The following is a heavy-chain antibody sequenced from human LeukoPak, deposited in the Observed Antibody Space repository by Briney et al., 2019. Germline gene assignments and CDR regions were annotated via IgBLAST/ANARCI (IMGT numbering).Heavy chain of an antibody. J-gene: IGHJ4*02. D-gene: IGHD3-9*01. V-gene: IGHV3-23*01. Sequence: GGSLRLSCVASGFTFHNYEMNWVRQAPGKGLEWVSAISGGGGSTYYADSGKGRFTISRDNSKNTLYLQMNSLRAEDTAVYYCAKWGGGYDILTGYRNWGQGTLVTVSS. CDR2: ISGGGGST. CDR1: GFTFHNYE. CDR3: AKWGGGYDILTGYRN.